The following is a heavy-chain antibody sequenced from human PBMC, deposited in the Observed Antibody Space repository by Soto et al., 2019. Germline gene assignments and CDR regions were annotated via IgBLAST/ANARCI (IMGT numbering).Heavy chain of an antibody. J-gene: IGHJ4*02. V-gene: IGHV4-34*01. D-gene: IGHD5-18*01. Sequence: PSETLSLTCAVYGGSFSGYYWSWIRQPPGKGLEWIGEINHSGSTNYNPSLKSRVTISVDTSKNQFSLKLSSVTAADTAVYYCARPRRYRYGYGYWGQGTMVTVSS. CDR3: ARPRRYRYGYGY. CDR2: INHSGST. CDR1: GGSFSGYY.